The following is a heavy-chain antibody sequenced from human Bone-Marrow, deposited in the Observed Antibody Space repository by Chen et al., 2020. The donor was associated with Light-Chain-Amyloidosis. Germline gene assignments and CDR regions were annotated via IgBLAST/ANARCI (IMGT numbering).Heavy chain of an antibody. D-gene: IGHD2-21*02. CDR1: GFDFKLSA. CDR2: ISGNGRND. CDR3: AKALGDPQGPDYDY. V-gene: IGHV3-23*01. Sequence: SGGFFFPRGGSRRLSCAGSGFDFKLSAMNWVRQAPGKGLAWVATISGNGRNDCYADPVKGRFTISRDNSKNMVYLHRQRRGAEDTALWGCAKALGDPQGPDYDYWGQGIQVTVSS. J-gene: IGHJ4*02.